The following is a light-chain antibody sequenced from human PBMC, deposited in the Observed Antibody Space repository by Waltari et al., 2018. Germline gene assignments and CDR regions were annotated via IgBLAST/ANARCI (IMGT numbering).Light chain of an antibody. Sequence: QSVLTQPPSVSGAPGHRVTISCTGGGSNIGAGYDVHWYRQLPGKAPELLIYGVNNRPSGVPDRFFGSLSGTSASLAITGLQAEDEADYYCQSYDTSLSVVFGGGTKLTV. J-gene: IGLJ2*01. V-gene: IGLV1-40*01. CDR2: GVN. CDR3: QSYDTSLSVV. CDR1: GSNIGAGYD.